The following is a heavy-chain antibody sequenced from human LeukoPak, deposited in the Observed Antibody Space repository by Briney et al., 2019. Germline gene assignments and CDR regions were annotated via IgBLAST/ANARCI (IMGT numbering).Heavy chain of an antibody. D-gene: IGHD5-12*01. CDR1: GYTFTSYA. CDR2: INAGNGNT. Sequence: ASVKVSCKASGYTFTSYAMHWVRQAPGQRLEWMGWINAGNGNTKYSQKFQGRVTITRDTSASTAYMELSSLRSEDTAVYYRARDPGYSGYGPFDYWGQGTLVTVSS. J-gene: IGHJ4*02. CDR3: ARDPGYSGYGPFDY. V-gene: IGHV1-3*01.